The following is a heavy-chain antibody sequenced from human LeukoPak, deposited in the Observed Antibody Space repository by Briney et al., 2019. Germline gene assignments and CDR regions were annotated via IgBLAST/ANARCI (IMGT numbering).Heavy chain of an antibody. Sequence: SVKVSCKASGGTFSSYAISWVRQAPGQGLEWMGGIIPIFGTANYAQKFQGRVTITADESTSTAYMELSSLRSEDTAVYYCARVQYYDILTATPDFDYWGQGTLVTVSS. V-gene: IGHV1-69*01. D-gene: IGHD3-9*01. J-gene: IGHJ4*02. CDR2: IIPIFGTA. CDR3: ARVQYYDILTATPDFDY. CDR1: GGTFSSYA.